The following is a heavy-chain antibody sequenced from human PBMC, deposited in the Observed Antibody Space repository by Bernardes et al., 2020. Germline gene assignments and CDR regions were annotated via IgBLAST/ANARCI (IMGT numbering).Heavy chain of an antibody. CDR1: GGSFIGYY. CDR2: ITHSGGI. V-gene: IGHV4-34*01. D-gene: IGHD6-19*01. J-gene: IGHJ4*01. Sequence: LYLTCAVYGGSFIGYYWSWIRQPPGKWLEWIGEITHSGGINYNPSLKSRVTISLGTSKNQFSLKLTSVTAADTAVYYCARDTSGEIGAFGYWGQGTLVTVSS. CDR3: ARDTSGEIGAFGY.